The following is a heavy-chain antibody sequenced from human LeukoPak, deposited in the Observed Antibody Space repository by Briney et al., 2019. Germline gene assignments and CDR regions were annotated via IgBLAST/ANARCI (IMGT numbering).Heavy chain of an antibody. CDR1: GFTFSSYA. D-gene: IGHD5-12*01. CDR3: AKDGGYSTNIYYMDV. V-gene: IGHV3-23*01. J-gene: IGHJ6*03. Sequence: GGSLRLSCTASGFTFSSYAMTWVRQAPGKGLEWVSGISGSGISTYYADSVEGRFTIPRDNSRNTLYLQMSSLRAEDTAVYYCAKDGGYSTNIYYMDVWGKGTTVTVSS. CDR2: ISGSGIST.